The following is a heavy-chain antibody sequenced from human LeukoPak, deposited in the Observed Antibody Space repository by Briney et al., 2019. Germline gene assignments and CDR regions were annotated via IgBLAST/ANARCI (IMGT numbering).Heavy chain of an antibody. V-gene: IGHV5-51*01. CDR3: ARRQYSSSWYSDQIGAFDI. J-gene: IGHJ3*02. Sequence: PGESLKISCKGSGYSFTSYWIGWVRQMPGKGLEWMGIIYPGDSDTRYSPSFQGQVTISADKSISTAYLQWSSLKASDTAMYYCARRQYSSSWYSDQIGAFDIWGQGTMVTVSS. D-gene: IGHD6-13*01. CDR2: IYPGDSDT. CDR1: GYSFTSYW.